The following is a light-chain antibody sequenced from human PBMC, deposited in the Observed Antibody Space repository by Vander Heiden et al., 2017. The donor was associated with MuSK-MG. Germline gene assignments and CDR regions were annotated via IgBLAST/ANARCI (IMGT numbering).Light chain of an antibody. CDR3: SSYASSSTVYV. CDR2: DVS. J-gene: IGLJ1*01. Sequence: GSPGQSITISCTGTSSDVGGYNYVSWYQQHPGKAPKLMIYDVSNRPSGVSNRFSGSKSGNTASLAISGLQAEDEADYYCSSYASSSTVYVFGTGTKVTVL. CDR1: SSDVGGYNY. V-gene: IGLV2-14*04.